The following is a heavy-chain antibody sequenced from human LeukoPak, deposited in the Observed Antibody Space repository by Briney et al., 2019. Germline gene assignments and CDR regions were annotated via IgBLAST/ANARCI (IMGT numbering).Heavy chain of an antibody. CDR1: GYTFTSYG. V-gene: IGHV1-18*01. D-gene: IGHD3-3*01. J-gene: IGHJ3*02. CDR2: ISAYNGNT. Sequence: ASVKVSCKASGYTFTSYGISWVRQAPGQGLEWMGWISAYNGNTNYAQKLQGRVTMTTDTSTSTAYMELRSLRSDDTAVYYCARAYYDFWSGYDAFDIWGQGTMDTVSS. CDR3: ARAYYDFWSGYDAFDI.